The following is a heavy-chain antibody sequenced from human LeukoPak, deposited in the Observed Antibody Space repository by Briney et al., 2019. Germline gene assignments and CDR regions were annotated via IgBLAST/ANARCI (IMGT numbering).Heavy chain of an antibody. CDR2: ISAYSGNT. J-gene: IGHJ4*02. CDR1: GYTFNRYG. D-gene: IGHD4-11*01. CDR3: ARTHDYDNFPDY. Sequence: ASVKVSCKASGYTFNRYGFSWVRQAPGQGLECLGWISAYSGNTKYAQNFQDRVTMTTDASTSTAYMELRSLTSDDTAVYFCARTHDYDNFPDYWGQGTLVAVSS. V-gene: IGHV1-18*01.